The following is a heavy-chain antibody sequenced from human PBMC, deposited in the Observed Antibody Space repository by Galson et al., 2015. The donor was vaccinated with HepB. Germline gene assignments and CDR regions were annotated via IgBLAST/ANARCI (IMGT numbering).Heavy chain of an antibody. CDR3: ARNLRIAAAGQHFDF. CDR2: ISSSGSYI. D-gene: IGHD6-13*01. CDR1: GFTFSSYS. J-gene: IGHJ4*02. Sequence: SPRPSCAASGFTFSSYSMNWVRQAPGKGLEWVSSISSSGSYIYYTDSVKGRITISRDNAKNSLYLQMNSLTAEDTAVYSCARNLRIAAAGQHFDFWGQGTLVTVSS. V-gene: IGHV3-21*01.